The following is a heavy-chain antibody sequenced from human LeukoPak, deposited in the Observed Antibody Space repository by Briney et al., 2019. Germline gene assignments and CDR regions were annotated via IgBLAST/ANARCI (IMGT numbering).Heavy chain of an antibody. CDR1: GFTFSSYA. D-gene: IGHD3-16*02. CDR3: ARLVWGSYRLFDY. Sequence: GGSLRLSCAASGFTFSSYAMHWVRQAPGKGLEWVAVISYDGSNKYYADSVKGRFTISRDNSKNTLYLQMNSLRSDDTAVYYCARLVWGSYRLFDYWGQGTLVTVSS. J-gene: IGHJ4*02. V-gene: IGHV3-30*04. CDR2: ISYDGSNK.